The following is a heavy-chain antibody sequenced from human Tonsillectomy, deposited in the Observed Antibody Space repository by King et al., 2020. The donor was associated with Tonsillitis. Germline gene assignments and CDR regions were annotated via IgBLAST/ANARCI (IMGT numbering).Heavy chain of an antibody. CDR1: GVSISSGGYY. Sequence: QLQESGPGLVKPSQTLSLTCTVSGVSISSGGYYWSWIRQHPGKGLEWVGHIYYSGSTYYNPSLKSRVTISVDTPKKQFSLKLSSVTAADTAVYYCARMGYYGSGSYRYYFDYWGQGTLVTVSS. V-gene: IGHV4-31*03. J-gene: IGHJ4*02. CDR2: IYYSGST. CDR3: ARMGYYGSGSYRYYFDY. D-gene: IGHD3-10*01.